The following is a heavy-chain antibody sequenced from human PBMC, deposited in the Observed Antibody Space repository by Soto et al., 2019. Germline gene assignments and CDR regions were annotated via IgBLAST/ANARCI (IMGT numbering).Heavy chain of an antibody. CDR2: IYYSGSS. D-gene: IGHD3-10*01. CDR1: GDSISSSGYY. J-gene: IGHJ4*02. V-gene: IGHV4-31*03. Sequence: PSETLSLTCSVSGDSISSSGYYWSWIRQRPGKGLEWIGNIYYSGSSYNNPSLKSRVTTSVNTSKNQFSLNLRSVTAADTAVYYFARDSDYYSSGSFDYWGQGTLVTVSS. CDR3: ARDSDYYSSGSFDY.